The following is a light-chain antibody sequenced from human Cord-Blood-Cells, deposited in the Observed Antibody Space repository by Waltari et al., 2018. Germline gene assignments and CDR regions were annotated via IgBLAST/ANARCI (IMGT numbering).Light chain of an antibody. CDR2: DVS. CDR3: NSYTSSSTWV. CDR1: SSDDGGYNY. J-gene: IGLJ3*02. V-gene: IGLV2-14*01. Sequence: QSALTQPASVSGSPGQSITISCTGTSSDDGGYNYVSWYQQHPGKAPKLMIYDVSKRPSGVSNRFSGSKSGNTASLTISGLQAEDEADYYCNSYTSSSTWVFGGGTKLTVL.